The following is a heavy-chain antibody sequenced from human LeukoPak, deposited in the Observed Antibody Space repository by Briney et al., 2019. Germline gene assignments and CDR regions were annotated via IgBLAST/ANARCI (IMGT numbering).Heavy chain of an antibody. CDR2: LSGNSGST. CDR1: GFTFSSYA. CDR3: AKGGYSIAAYYYYYYMDV. Sequence: GGSLRLSCAASGFTFSSYAMSWVRQAPGKGLEWVSALSGNSGSTYYADSVKGRFTISRDNSKNTLYLQMNSLRAEDTAVYYCAKGGYSIAAYYYYYYMDVWGKGTTVTVSS. J-gene: IGHJ6*03. D-gene: IGHD6-25*01. V-gene: IGHV3-23*01.